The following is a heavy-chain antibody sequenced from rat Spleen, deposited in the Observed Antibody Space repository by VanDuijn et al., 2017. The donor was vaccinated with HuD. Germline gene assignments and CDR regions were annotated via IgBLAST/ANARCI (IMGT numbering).Heavy chain of an antibody. Sequence: QVQLQESGPGLVQPSQTLSLTCTVSGLSLTSNGVSWIRQPPGKGLEWIAAISSVGITYYNSALKSRLSISRDTSKSQVFLKMDSLQTEDTATYYCARDKGGQLRGFAYWGQGTLVTVSS. V-gene: IGHV2S12*01. D-gene: IGHD1-10*01. CDR3: ARDKGGQLRGFAY. J-gene: IGHJ3*01. CDR2: ISSVGIT. CDR1: GLSLTSNG.